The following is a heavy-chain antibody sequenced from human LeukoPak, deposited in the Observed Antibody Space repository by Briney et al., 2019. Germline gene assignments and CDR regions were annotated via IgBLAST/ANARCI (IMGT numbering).Heavy chain of an antibody. CDR1: GYTFTSYA. D-gene: IGHD3-10*01. Sequence: GASVKVSCKASGYTFTSYAMHWVRQAPGQRLEWMGWINAGNGNTKYSQKFQGRVTITRDTSASTAYMELSSLRSEVTAVYYCARDRGSGSYYTLGYWGQGTLVTVSS. CDR3: ARDRGSGSYYTLGY. CDR2: INAGNGNT. V-gene: IGHV1-3*01. J-gene: IGHJ4*02.